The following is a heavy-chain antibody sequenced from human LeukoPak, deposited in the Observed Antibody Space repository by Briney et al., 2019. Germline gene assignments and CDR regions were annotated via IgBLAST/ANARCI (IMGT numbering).Heavy chain of an antibody. CDR2: IYHSGST. J-gene: IGHJ3*02. CDR1: GYSISSGYY. CDR3: ARIVRGATPKVGAFDI. D-gene: IGHD2-15*01. V-gene: IGHV4-38-2*02. Sequence: PSETLSLTCTVSGYSISSGYYWGWIRQPPGKGLEWIGSIYHSGSTYYNPSLKSRVTMSVDTSKNQFSLKLSSVTAADTAVYYCARIVRGATPKVGAFDIWGQGTMVTVSS.